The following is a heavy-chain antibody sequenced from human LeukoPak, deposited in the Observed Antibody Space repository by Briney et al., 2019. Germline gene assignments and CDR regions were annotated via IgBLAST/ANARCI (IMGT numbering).Heavy chain of an antibody. J-gene: IGHJ4*02. D-gene: IGHD1-1*01. CDR2: ISYDGSNK. Sequence: GRSLRLSCAASGFTFSSYAMHWVRQAPGKGLEWVAVISYDGSNKYYADSVKGRFTISRDNSKNTLYLQMNSLRAEDTAVYYCAREAQHGSHFDYWGQGTLVTVSS. V-gene: IGHV3-30*14. CDR1: GFTFSSYA. CDR3: AREAQHGSHFDY.